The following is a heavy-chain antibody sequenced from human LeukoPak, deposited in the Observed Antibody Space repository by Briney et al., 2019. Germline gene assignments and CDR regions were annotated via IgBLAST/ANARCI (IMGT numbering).Heavy chain of an antibody. V-gene: IGHV3-23*01. CDR1: GFTFSSYA. J-gene: IGHJ3*02. CDR3: AKDQAPIWFGELWFSAFDI. D-gene: IGHD3-10*01. CDR2: ISGSGGST. Sequence: GGSLRLSCAASGFTFSSYAMSWVRQAPGKGLGWVSAISGSGGSTYYADSVKGRFTISRDNSKNTLYLQMNSLRAEDTAVYYCAKDQAPIWFGELWFSAFDIWGQGTMVTVSS.